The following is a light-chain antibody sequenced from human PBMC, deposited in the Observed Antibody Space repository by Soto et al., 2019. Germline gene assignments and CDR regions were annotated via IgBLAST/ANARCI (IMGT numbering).Light chain of an antibody. CDR3: QQYNNWPQWT. Sequence: MSQSPSTLSVSTGERATLSCRASQSVSSNLAWYQQKPGQAPRLLIYGASTRATGIPARFSGSGSGTEFTLTISSLQSEDFAVYYCQQYNNWPQWTFGQGTKV. J-gene: IGKJ1*01. CDR2: GAS. CDR1: QSVSSN. V-gene: IGKV3-15*01.